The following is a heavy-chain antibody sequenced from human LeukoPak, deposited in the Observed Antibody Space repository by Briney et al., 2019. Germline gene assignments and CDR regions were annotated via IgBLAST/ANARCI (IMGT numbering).Heavy chain of an antibody. Sequence: GGSLRLSCATSGFTFSNAWMNWVRQAPGKGLEWVGRIRSNSDGGTIDYAAPVKGRFTLSRDDSKTTLYLQMNSLRAEDTAVYYCASGIVGATTRYPDAFDIWGQGTMVTVSS. CDR1: GFTFSNAW. J-gene: IGHJ3*02. V-gene: IGHV3-15*07. D-gene: IGHD1-26*01. CDR2: IRSNSDGGTI. CDR3: ASGIVGATTRYPDAFDI.